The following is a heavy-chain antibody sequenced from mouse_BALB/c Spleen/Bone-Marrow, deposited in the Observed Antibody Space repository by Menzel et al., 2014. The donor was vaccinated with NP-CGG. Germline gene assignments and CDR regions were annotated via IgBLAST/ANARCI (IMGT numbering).Heavy chain of an antibody. CDR2: ISDGGTYT. D-gene: IGHD3-3*01. V-gene: IGHV5-4*02. Sequence: EVKLMESGGGLVKPGGSLKLSCAASGFTFSDYYMYWVRQTPEKRLEWVATISDGGTYTYYPDSVRGRFTISRDNAKNSLYLQMSSLKSEDTAMYYCAGTWEAMDYWGQGTSVTVSS. J-gene: IGHJ4*01. CDR3: AGTWEAMDY. CDR1: GFTFSDYY.